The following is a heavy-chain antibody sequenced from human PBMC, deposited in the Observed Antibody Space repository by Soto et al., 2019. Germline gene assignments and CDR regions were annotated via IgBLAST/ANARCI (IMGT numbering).Heavy chain of an antibody. V-gene: IGHV1-69*01. Sequence: QVQLVQSGAEVKKPGSSVKVSCKASGGTFSSYAISWVRQAPVQGLEWMGGIIPIFGTANFAQTIQGRVTITADESTRTAYMELGSLRSGDTAVYYCARAQVRTGGVWFDPWGQGTLVTVSS. J-gene: IGHJ5*02. CDR1: GGTFSSYA. CDR2: IIPIFGTA. D-gene: IGHD3-10*01. CDR3: ARAQVRTGGVWFDP.